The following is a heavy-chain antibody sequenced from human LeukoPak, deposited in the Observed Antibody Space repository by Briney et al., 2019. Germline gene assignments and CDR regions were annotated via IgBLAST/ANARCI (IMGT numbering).Heavy chain of an antibody. Sequence: SETLSLTCTVSGGSISSSSYYLGWIRQPPGKGLEWIGSIYYSGSTYYNPSLKSRVTISVDTSKNQFSLKLSSVTAADTAVYYCARAPVGATITHFDYWGQGTLVTVSS. V-gene: IGHV4-39*01. CDR1: GGSISSSSYY. CDR3: ARAPVGATITHFDY. D-gene: IGHD1-26*01. J-gene: IGHJ4*02. CDR2: IYYSGST.